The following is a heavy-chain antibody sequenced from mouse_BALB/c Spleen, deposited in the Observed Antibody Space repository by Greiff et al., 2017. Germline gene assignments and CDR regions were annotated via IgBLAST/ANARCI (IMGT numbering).Heavy chain of an antibody. D-gene: IGHD2-1*01. CDR2: ISYDGSN. V-gene: IGHV3-6*02. Sequence: EVKLMESGPGLVKPSQSLSLTCSVTGYSITSGYYWNWIRQFPGNKLEWMGYISYDGSNNYNPSLKNRISITRDTSKNQFFLKLNSVTTEDTATYYCARDNGNYADYWGQGTTLTVSS. J-gene: IGHJ2*01. CDR3: ARDNGNYADY. CDR1: GYSITSGYY.